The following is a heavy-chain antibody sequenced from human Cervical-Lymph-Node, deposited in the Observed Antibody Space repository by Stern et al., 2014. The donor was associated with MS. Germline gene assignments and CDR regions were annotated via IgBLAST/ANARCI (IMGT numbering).Heavy chain of an antibody. CDR1: GYTFTDYY. Sequence: VQLVESGAEVKKPGASVKVSCKASGYTFTDYYVHWVRQGPGQGLEWMGWINPNTGGTNYAQKFQGRVPMTRDTSISTAYMELTRLRSDDTAVYYCERVGYDFWSGYYYYAMDVWGQGTTVTVSS. CDR3: ERVGYDFWSGYYYYAMDV. J-gene: IGHJ6*02. D-gene: IGHD3-3*01. CDR2: INPNTGGT. V-gene: IGHV1-2*02.